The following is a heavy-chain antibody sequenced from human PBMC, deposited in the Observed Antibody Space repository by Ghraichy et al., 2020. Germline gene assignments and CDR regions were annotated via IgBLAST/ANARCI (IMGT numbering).Heavy chain of an antibody. V-gene: IGHV3-30*18. CDR2: ISYDGSNK. CDR1: GFTFSSYG. D-gene: IGHD1-26*01. Sequence: GGSLRLSCAASGFTFSSYGMHWVRQAPGKGLEWVAVISYDGSNKYYADSVKGRFTISRDNSKNTLYLQMNSLRAEDTAVYYCAKARVDGALDYWGQGTLVTVSS. J-gene: IGHJ4*02. CDR3: AKARVDGALDY.